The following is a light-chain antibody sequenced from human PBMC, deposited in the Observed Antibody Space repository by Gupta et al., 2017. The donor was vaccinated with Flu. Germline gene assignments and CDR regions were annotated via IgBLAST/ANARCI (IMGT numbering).Light chain of an antibody. CDR2: GAS. Sequence: GTLYLSPGQRATLSCGASQAVINTYLDWYQQKPGQAPTLLIYGASSRATGVPDRFSGSGSGTDFTLTISRLEPEDFAVYYCQQYSMSPWTFGQGTKVEIK. CDR3: QQYSMSPWT. V-gene: IGKV3-20*01. CDR1: QAVINTY. J-gene: IGKJ1*01.